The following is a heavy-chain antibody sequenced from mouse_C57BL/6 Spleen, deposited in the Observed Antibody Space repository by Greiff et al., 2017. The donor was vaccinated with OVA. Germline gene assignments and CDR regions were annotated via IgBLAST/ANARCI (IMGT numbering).Heavy chain of an antibody. CDR3: ARALDSSGTRAMDY. D-gene: IGHD3-2*02. V-gene: IGHV5-4*03. J-gene: IGHJ4*01. CDR2: ISDGGSYT. CDR1: GFTFSSYA. Sequence: DVMLVESGGGLVKPGGSLKLSCAASGFTFSSYAMSWVRQTPEKRLEWVATISDGGSYTYYPDNVKGRFTISRDNAKNNLYLQMSHLKSEDTAMYYCARALDSSGTRAMDYWGQGTSVTVSS.